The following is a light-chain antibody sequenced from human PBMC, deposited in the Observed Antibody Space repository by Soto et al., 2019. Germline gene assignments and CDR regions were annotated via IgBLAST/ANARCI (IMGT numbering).Light chain of an antibody. CDR1: SSDVGGYDY. Sequence: QSALTQPASVSGSPGQSITISCTGTSSDVGGYDYVSWFQQYPGKAPSLMLYDVYRRPSGVSYRFSGSKSGNTASLTISGLQAEDEADYYCSSYTTTSTVVFGGGTKPTVL. CDR2: DVY. CDR3: SSYTTTSTVV. V-gene: IGLV2-14*01. J-gene: IGLJ2*01.